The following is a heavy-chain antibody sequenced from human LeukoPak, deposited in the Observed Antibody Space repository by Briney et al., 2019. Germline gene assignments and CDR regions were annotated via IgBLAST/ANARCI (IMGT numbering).Heavy chain of an antibody. CDR2: ISAYNGNT. V-gene: IGHV1-18*01. CDR1: GYTFTSYG. Sequence: GASVKVSCKAPGYTFTSYGISWVRQAPGQGLEWMGWISAYNGNTNYAQKLQGRVTMTTDTSTSTAYMELRSLRSDDTAVYYCARDLGGYCSSTSCYGRFDPWGQGTLVTVSS. CDR3: ARDLGGYCSSTSCYGRFDP. J-gene: IGHJ5*02. D-gene: IGHD2-2*01.